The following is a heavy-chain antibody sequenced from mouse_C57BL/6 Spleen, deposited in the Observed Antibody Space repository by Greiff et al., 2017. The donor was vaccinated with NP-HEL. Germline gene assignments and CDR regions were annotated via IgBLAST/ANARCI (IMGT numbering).Heavy chain of an antibody. CDR3: ASNYYGSKRYAMAY. D-gene: IGHD1-1*01. CDR2: INPNYGTT. CDR1: GYSFTDYN. Sequence: EVKLVESGPELVKPGASVKISCKASGYSFTDYNMNWVKQSNGKSLEWIGVINPNYGTTSYNQKFKGKATSTVDQSSSTAYMQLNSMTSEVSAVYYCASNYYGSKRYAMAYWGQGTSVTVSA. J-gene: IGHJ4*01. V-gene: IGHV1-39*01.